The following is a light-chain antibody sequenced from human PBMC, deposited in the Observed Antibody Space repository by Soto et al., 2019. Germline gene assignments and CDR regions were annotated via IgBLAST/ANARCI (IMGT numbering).Light chain of an antibody. CDR1: QSISSW. CDR2: DAD. CDR3: QQYNSYPLT. V-gene: IGKV1-5*01. Sequence: DIQMTQSPSTLSASVGDRVTITCRSSQSISSWLAWYQQKPGKAPKLLIYDADSLESGVPSRFSGSGSGTEFTLTISSLQPDEFATDYCQQYNSYPLTFGGGTKLEIK. J-gene: IGKJ4*01.